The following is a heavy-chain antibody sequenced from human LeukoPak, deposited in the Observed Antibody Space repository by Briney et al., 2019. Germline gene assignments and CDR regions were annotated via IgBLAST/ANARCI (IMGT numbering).Heavy chain of an antibody. CDR1: GFIFRNFA. V-gene: IGHV3-33*01. J-gene: IGHJ3*01. D-gene: IGHD3-10*01. CDR2: MWTDRSDK. Sequence: PGGSLRLSCAASGFIFRNFAMQWVRQAPGKGLEWVGVMWTDRSDKYYADSVKGRFTIPRDNSRNALYLQMNSLRAEDTAVYYCARGPYYNPSDAFDLWGQGTVVTVFS. CDR3: ARGPYYNPSDAFDL.